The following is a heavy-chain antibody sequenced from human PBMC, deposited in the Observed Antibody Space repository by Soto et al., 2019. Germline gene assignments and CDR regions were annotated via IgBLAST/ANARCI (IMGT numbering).Heavy chain of an antibody. J-gene: IGHJ5*02. Sequence: ETLSLTCTVSGGSISSSSYYWGWIRQPPGKGLEWIGSIYYSGSTYYNPSLKSRVTISVDTSKNQFSLKLSSVTAADTAVYYCASPHRYSSGWSWFDPWGQGTLVTVSS. CDR3: ASPHRYSSGWSWFDP. D-gene: IGHD6-19*01. CDR1: GGSISSSSYY. V-gene: IGHV4-39*01. CDR2: IYYSGST.